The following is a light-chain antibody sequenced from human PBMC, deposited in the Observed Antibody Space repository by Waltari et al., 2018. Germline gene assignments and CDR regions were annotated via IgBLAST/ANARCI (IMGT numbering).Light chain of an antibody. Sequence: DIVMTQTPLSLPVTLGEPASISCRSSQSLLDREDGNTYLDWYLQKPGQSPQLLIYEVSNRASGVPDRFSGSGSDTDFTLKISRVEAEDVGVYYCMKGIEYPWTFGQGTKGEIK. CDR2: EVS. J-gene: IGKJ1*01. CDR3: MKGIEYPWT. V-gene: IGKV2-40*01. CDR1: QSLLDREDGNTY.